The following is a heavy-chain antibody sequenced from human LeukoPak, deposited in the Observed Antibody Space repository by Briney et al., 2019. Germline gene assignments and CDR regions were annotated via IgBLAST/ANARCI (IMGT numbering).Heavy chain of an antibody. CDR3: ARVLDYYGSGTRDFDY. V-gene: IGHV4-38-2*02. D-gene: IGHD3-10*01. Sequence: SETLSLTCTVSGYSISSGYYWGWIRQPPGKGLEWIGSMYHSGTTSYNPSLKSRVTMSADTSKNQFSLELRPVTASDTAVYYCARVLDYYGSGTRDFDYWGQGTLVTVSS. CDR1: GYSISSGYY. J-gene: IGHJ4*02. CDR2: MYHSGTT.